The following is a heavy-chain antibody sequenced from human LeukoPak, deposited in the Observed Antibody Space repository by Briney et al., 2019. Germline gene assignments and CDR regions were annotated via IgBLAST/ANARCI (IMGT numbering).Heavy chain of an antibody. Sequence: ASVKVSCKASGYTFTGYYMHWVRQAPGQGLEWMGWINPNSGGTNYAQKFQGRVTMTRDTSISTAYMELSRLRSDDTAVYYCARDYGSGIYERTYYYIDVWGKGTTVTVSS. V-gene: IGHV1-2*02. D-gene: IGHD3-10*01. CDR1: GYTFTGYY. CDR3: ARDYGSGIYERTYYYIDV. CDR2: INPNSGGT. J-gene: IGHJ6*03.